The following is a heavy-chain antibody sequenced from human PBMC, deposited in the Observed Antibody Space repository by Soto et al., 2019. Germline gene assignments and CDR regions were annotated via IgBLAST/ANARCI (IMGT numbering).Heavy chain of an antibody. D-gene: IGHD1-26*01. Sequence: EVQLVESGGGLVQPGGSLRLSCAASGFTFSSYSMNWVRQAPGQGLEWVSYISSSSSTIYYADSVKGRFTISRDNANNSLNLQMNILRDEDTAVYYCASGKECDEGGYWGQGTLVTVSS. CDR1: GFTFSSYS. CDR3: ASGKECDEGGY. V-gene: IGHV3-48*02. CDR2: ISSSSSTI. J-gene: IGHJ4*02.